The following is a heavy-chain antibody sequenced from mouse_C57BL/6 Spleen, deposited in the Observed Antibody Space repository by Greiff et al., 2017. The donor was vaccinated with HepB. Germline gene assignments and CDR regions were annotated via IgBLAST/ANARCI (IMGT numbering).Heavy chain of an antibody. CDR2: IYPGSGST. CDR3: AKKRRGDFDV. Sequence: QVQLQQPGAELVKPGASVKISCKASGYTFTSYWITWVKQRPGQGLEWIGDIYPGSGSTNYNEKFKSKATLTVDKSSSTAYMQLSSLTSEDSAVYDCAKKRRGDFDVWGKGTTVTVSS. J-gene: IGHJ1*03. V-gene: IGHV1-55*01. CDR1: GYTFTSYW.